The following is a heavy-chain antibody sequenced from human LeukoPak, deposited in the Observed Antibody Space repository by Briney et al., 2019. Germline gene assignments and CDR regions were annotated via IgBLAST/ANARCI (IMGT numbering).Heavy chain of an antibody. CDR1: GLTFSSYT. Sequence: PGRSLRLSCAASGLTFSSYTVNWVRQAPGKGLEWVSSISGSSYYIYYADSVRGRFTISRDNAENSAYLQMNSLRAEDTAVYYCASYHRELERPIFDYWGQGTLVTVSS. V-gene: IGHV3-21*01. CDR3: ASYHRELERPIFDY. D-gene: IGHD1-1*01. CDR2: ISGSSYYI. J-gene: IGHJ4*02.